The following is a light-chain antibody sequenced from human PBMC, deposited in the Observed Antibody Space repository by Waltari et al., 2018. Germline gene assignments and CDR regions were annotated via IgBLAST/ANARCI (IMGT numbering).Light chain of an antibody. CDR2: RNN. J-gene: IGLJ2*01. V-gene: IGLV1-47*01. Sequence: QSVLTQPPSASGTPGQAVIISCSGSSPNIGSNYVYWYQQLPGTAPKLLIYRNNQRPSGVPDRFSGSKSGASASLAISGLRSEDEADYYCAVWDDSLSVGVFGGGTKLTVL. CDR3: AVWDDSLSVGV. CDR1: SPNIGSNY.